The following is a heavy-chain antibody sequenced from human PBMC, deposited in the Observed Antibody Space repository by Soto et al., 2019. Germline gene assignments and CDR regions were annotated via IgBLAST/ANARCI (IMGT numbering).Heavy chain of an antibody. CDR3: AKANVRWLPDLDYFDY. CDR2: ISGSGGST. Sequence: PGGSLRLSCAASGFTFSSYAMSWVRQAPGKGLEWVSAISGSGGSTYYADSVKGRFTISRDNSNNTLYLQMNSLRAEDTAVYYCAKANVRWLPDLDYFDYWGQGTLVTVSS. J-gene: IGHJ4*02. CDR1: GFTFSSYA. D-gene: IGHD5-18*01. V-gene: IGHV3-23*01.